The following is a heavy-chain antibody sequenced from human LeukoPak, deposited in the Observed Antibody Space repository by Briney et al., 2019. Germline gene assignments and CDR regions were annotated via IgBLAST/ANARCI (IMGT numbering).Heavy chain of an antibody. CDR1: GFTFSSYG. Sequence: GRSLRLSCVASGFTFSSYGMHWVRQAPGKGLEWVAVISYDGSNKYYADSVKGRFTISRDNSKNTLYLQMNSLRAEDTAVYYCAKDPVGYYSSSWYPPDYWGQGTLVTVSS. D-gene: IGHD6-13*01. CDR3: AKDPVGYYSSSWYPPDY. V-gene: IGHV3-30*18. J-gene: IGHJ4*02. CDR2: ISYDGSNK.